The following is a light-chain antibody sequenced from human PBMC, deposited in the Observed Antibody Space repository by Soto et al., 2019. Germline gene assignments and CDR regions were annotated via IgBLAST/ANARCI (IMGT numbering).Light chain of an antibody. CDR1: QSVSSY. J-gene: IGKJ5*01. CDR2: DAS. CDR3: QQRSNWPAPIT. V-gene: IGKV3-11*01. Sequence: EIVFTQSPATLSLSPGERATLSCRASQSVSSYLAWYQQKPGQAPRLLIYDASNRATGIPARFSGSGSGTDFTLTISSLEPEDFAVYYCQQRSNWPAPITFGQGTRLEIK.